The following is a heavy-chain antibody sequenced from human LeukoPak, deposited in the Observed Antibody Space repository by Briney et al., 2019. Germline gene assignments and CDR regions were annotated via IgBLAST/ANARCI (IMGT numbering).Heavy chain of an antibody. CDR2: IWFDGSEM. CDR1: GFAFSNSG. CDR3: AKDRITMRYYFDY. J-gene: IGHJ4*02. Sequence: GGSLRLSCAASGFAFSNSGMHWVRQAPGKGLEWVAVIWFDGSEMRYSDSVKGRFTISRDNSKNTLYLQVNSLRAEDTAVYYCAKDRITMRYYFDYWGQGTLVTVSS. D-gene: IGHD3-22*01. V-gene: IGHV3-30*02.